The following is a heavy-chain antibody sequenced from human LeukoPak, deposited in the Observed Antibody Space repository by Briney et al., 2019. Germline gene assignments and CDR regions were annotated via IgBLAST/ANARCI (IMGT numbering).Heavy chain of an antibody. D-gene: IGHD3-3*01. CDR2: LGRSGGSK. CDR1: GFNFDIFA. V-gene: IGHV3-23*01. CDR3: AKVETYYDFWSGYPDY. Sequence: GGSLRLSCVASGFNFDIFAMSWVRQSPGGGLEWVASLGRSGGSKNYADSVKGRFTISRDNSKNTLYLQMNSLRAEDTAVYYCAKVETYYDFWSGYPDYWGQGTLVTVSS. J-gene: IGHJ4*02.